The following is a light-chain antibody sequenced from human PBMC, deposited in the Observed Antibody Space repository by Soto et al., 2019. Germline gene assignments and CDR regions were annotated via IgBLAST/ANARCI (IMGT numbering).Light chain of an antibody. J-gene: IGLJ1*01. CDR1: SSDVGGYNY. CDR3: CSYAGSNTYV. Sequence: QSALTQPRSVSGSPGQSVTISCTGTSSDVGGYNYVSWYQQHPGKAPKLMIYDVSERPSGVPDRFYGSKSGNTASLTISGLQAEDEADYYCCSYAGSNTYVFGTGTKLTVL. CDR2: DVS. V-gene: IGLV2-11*01.